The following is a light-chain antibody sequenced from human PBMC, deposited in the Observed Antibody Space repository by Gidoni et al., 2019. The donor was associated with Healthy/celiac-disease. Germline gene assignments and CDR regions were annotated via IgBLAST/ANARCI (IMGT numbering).Light chain of an antibody. J-gene: IGKJ1*01. CDR2: AAS. CDR1: QGISSY. Sequence: AIRMTQSPSSLSASTGDRVTITCRASQGISSYLAWYQQQPGKAPKLLIYAASTLQSGVPSRFSGSGSVTDFTLTISCLQSEDFATYYCQQYYSYPRTFGQGTKVEIK. V-gene: IGKV1-8*01. CDR3: QQYYSYPRT.